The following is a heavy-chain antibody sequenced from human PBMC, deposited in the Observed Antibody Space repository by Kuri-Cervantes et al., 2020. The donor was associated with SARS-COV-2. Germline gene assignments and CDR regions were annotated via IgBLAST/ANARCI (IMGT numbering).Heavy chain of an antibody. CDR2: ISAYNGNA. V-gene: IGHV1-18*04. CDR3: ARGLAAAFGVDY. CDR1: DYTFSNYG. J-gene: IGHJ4*02. D-gene: IGHD6-13*01. Sequence: ASVKVSCKASDYTFSNYGISWVRQAPGQGLEWMGWISAYNGNAHYAQKFQGRVTMTTDTSTSTAYMELRSLRSDDTAVYYCARGLAAAFGVDYWGQGTLVTVSS.